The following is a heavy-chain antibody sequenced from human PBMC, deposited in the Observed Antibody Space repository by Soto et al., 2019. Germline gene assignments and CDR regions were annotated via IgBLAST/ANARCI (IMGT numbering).Heavy chain of an antibody. Sequence: GGSLRLSCAASGFTFSNFAMSWVRQAPGKGLEWVSTIGGSGGSTYYADSVKGRFTISGDNSKNTLYLQMDSLRAEETAVYFCAKAPVARYFDYWGQGTLVTVSS. V-gene: IGHV3-23*01. J-gene: IGHJ4*02. D-gene: IGHD6-19*01. CDR1: GFTFSNFA. CDR3: AKAPVARYFDY. CDR2: IGGSGGST.